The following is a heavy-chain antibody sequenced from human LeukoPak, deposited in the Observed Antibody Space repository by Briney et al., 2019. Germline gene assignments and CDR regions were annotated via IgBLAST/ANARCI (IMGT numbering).Heavy chain of an antibody. CDR2: ISSSSSYI. Sequence: KPGGSLRLSCAASGFTFSSYSMDWVRQAPGKGLEWVSSISSSSSYIYYADSVKGRFTISRDNAKNSLYLQMNSLRAEDTAVYYCARDKNDAFDIWGQGTMVTVSS. CDR1: GFTFSSYS. CDR3: ARDKNDAFDI. J-gene: IGHJ3*02. V-gene: IGHV3-21*01.